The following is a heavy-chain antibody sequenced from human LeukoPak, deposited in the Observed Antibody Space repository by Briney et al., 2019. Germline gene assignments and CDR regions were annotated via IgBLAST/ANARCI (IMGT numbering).Heavy chain of an antibody. CDR3: ARIVGAFGGGPDNWFDP. CDR1: GYTFTNYG. Sequence: GASVKVSCKASGYTFTNYGISWVRQAPGQGLEWMGWISGYNGNTNYAQKVQGRVTMTTDTSTSTAYMELRSLRSDDTAVYYCARIVGAFGGGPDNWFDPWGQGTLVTVSS. D-gene: IGHD1-26*01. CDR2: ISGYNGNT. J-gene: IGHJ5*02. V-gene: IGHV1-18*01.